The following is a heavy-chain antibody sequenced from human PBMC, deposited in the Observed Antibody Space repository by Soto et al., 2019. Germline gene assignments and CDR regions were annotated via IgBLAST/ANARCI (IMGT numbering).Heavy chain of an antibody. CDR3: ARETGYYDILTGYYYYYGIDV. CDR1: GGSISSYY. V-gene: IGHV4-59*01. CDR2: IYYSGST. Sequence: SETLSLTCTVSGGSISSYYWSWIRQPPGKGLEWIGYIYYSGSTNYNPSLKSRATISVDTSKNQFSLKLSSVTAADTAVYYCARETGYYDILTGYYYYYGIDVWGQGTTVTVSS. J-gene: IGHJ6*02. D-gene: IGHD3-9*01.